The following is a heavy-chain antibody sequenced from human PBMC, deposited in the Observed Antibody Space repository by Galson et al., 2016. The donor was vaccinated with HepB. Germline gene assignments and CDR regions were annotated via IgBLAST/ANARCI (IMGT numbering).Heavy chain of an antibody. J-gene: IGHJ4*02. D-gene: IGHD6-25*01. CDR2: INYSGRT. V-gene: IGHV4-59*01. CDR1: SDSMSGYY. CDR3: ARERSGDVSGRLDS. Sequence: SETLSLTCTVSSDSMSGYYWNWIRQPPGKGLEWIGDINYSGRTNYNPSLKSRVTISVDSSKNQFFLKLTSVTAADTAVYFCARERSGDVSGRLDSWGPGALLTVSS.